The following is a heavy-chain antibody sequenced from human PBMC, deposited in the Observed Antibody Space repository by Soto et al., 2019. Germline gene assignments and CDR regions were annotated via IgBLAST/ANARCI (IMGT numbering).Heavy chain of an antibody. J-gene: IGHJ4*02. CDR1: GFTFDDYA. D-gene: IGHD6-19*01. V-gene: IGHV3-9*01. CDR2: ISWNSGSI. Sequence: GGSLRLSCAASGFTFDDYAMHWVRQAPGKGLEWVSGISWNSGSIGYADSVKGRFTISRDNAKNSLYLQMNSLRAEDTALYYCAKDIIGSGWYVGVDYWGQGTLVTVSS. CDR3: AKDIIGSGWYVGVDY.